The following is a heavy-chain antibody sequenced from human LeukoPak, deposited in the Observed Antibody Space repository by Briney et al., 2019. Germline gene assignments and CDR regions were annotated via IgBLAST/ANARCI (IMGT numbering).Heavy chain of an antibody. CDR3: ARGGIQLWYYFDY. V-gene: IGHV3-7*03. CDR2: IKQDGSEK. J-gene: IGHJ4*02. Sequence: GGSLRLSCAASGFTFSSYSMNWVRQAPGKGLEWVANIKQDGSEKYYVDSVKGRFTISRDNAKNSLYLQMNSLRAEDTAVYYCARGGIQLWYYFDYWGQGTLVTVSS. D-gene: IGHD5-18*01. CDR1: GFTFSSYS.